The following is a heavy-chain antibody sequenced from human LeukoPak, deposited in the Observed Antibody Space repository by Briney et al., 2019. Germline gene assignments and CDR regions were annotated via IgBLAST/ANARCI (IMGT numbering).Heavy chain of an antibody. Sequence: PGGSLRLSCAASGVTFSSYGMHWVRQAPGKGLEWVAVISYDGSNKYYADSVKGRFTISRDNSKNTLYLQMNSLRAEDTAVYYCAKGGRHYCSSTSCYEGEGDYWGQGTLVTVSS. V-gene: IGHV3-30*18. CDR2: ISYDGSNK. D-gene: IGHD2-2*01. J-gene: IGHJ4*02. CDR1: GVTFSSYG. CDR3: AKGGRHYCSSTSCYEGEGDY.